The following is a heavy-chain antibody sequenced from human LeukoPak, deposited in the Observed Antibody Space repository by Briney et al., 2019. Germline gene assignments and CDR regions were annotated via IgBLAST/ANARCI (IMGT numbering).Heavy chain of an antibody. CDR1: GGSFTGYY. D-gene: IGHD2-8*01. V-gene: IGHV4-34*01. Sequence: SETLSLTCAVYGGSFTGYYWRWIRQPPGKGLEWIGEGDHTGGTKYNPSLKSRVTISADSSKNQFSLKWYSVTAADTGLYYCAKNGQRGFSFDPWGQGTLVIVAS. CDR3: AKNGQRGFSFDP. CDR2: GDHTGGT. J-gene: IGHJ5*02.